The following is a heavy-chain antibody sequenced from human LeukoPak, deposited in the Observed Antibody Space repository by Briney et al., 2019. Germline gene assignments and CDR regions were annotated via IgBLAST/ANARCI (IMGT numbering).Heavy chain of an antibody. CDR1: GFTLRGYV. V-gene: IGHV3-23*01. D-gene: IGHD3-9*01. Sequence: GGSLSLSCEASGFTLRGYVMSWVRQAPGKGLEWVSAISGNFGDTYYADSVKGRFTISRDDSRNTVSLHMNYLRVDDTAVYYCAKGRYKTFDYIFFDYWGQGTLATVSS. J-gene: IGHJ4*02. CDR2: ISGNFGDT. CDR3: AKGRYKTFDYIFFDY.